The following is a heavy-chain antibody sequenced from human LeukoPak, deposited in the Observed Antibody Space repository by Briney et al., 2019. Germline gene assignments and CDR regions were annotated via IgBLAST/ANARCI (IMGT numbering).Heavy chain of an antibody. Sequence: PGGSLRLSCAASGFTFSDHAMDWVRQAPGKGLEWVGRIRNKANSYTTEYAASVQGRLTVSRDDSKNSLYLQMNSMKTEDTAVYYCTRLVGANDWGQGTLVTVSS. D-gene: IGHD1-26*01. CDR1: GFTFSDHA. CDR3: TRLVGAND. CDR2: IRNKANSYTT. J-gene: IGHJ4*02. V-gene: IGHV3-72*01.